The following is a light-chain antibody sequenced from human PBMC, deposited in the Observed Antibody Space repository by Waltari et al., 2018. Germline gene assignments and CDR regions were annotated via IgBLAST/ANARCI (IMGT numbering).Light chain of an antibody. CDR2: LAS. CDR3: QQYADSPGT. Sequence: EIVLTQSPGTLSLSPGERATLYCRASEWISRSYLAGYQQKPGQAPSLLIYLASSRATCIPDSFSGSGSGTDFTLSIIRLEPEDFAVYYCQQYADSPGTFGQGTKVEVK. J-gene: IGKJ1*01. CDR1: EWISRSY. V-gene: IGKV3-20*01.